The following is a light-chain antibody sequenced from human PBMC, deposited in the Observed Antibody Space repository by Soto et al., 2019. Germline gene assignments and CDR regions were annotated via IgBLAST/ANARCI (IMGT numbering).Light chain of an antibody. Sequence: DIQMTQSPSSLSASGGDRVTITCRASQSISSYLNWYQQKPGKAPKLLIYAASPLQSGVPSRFSGSGSGTDFTLTISSLQPEDFAVYYCQQYNNWPPITFGQGTRLENK. V-gene: IGKV1-39*01. CDR2: AAS. J-gene: IGKJ5*01. CDR1: QSISSY. CDR3: QQYNNWPPIT.